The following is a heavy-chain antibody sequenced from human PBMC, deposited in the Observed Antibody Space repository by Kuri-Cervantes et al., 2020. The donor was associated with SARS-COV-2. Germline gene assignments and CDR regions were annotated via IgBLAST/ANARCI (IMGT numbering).Heavy chain of an antibody. Sequence: GESLKISCAASGFTVSSNYMSWVRQAPGKGLEWVSVIYSGGSTSYADSVKGRFTISRDNSRNTLSLQMNSLRAEDTAVYYCARGHDRRVYFSTPAPYYFDFWGQGILVTVSS. J-gene: IGHJ4*02. V-gene: IGHV3-53*01. CDR3: ARGHDRRVYFSTPAPYYFDF. D-gene: IGHD3-22*01. CDR2: IYSGGST. CDR1: GFTVSSNY.